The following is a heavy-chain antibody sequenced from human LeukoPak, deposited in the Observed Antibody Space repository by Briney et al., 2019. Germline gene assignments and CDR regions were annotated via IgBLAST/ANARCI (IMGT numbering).Heavy chain of an antibody. Sequence: GASVKVSCKASGYTFNHYDISWLRQATGQGPEWLGWVNPTTGNTVYAQRFQDRVTMSRNTSSSTAYMELNSLKSGDTAVYYCARGRTNYQSGDKYNRFDSWGQGTLVTVSS. CDR1: GYTFNHYD. V-gene: IGHV1-8*01. CDR3: ARGRTNYQSGDKYNRFDS. CDR2: VNPTTGNT. D-gene: IGHD2-8*01. J-gene: IGHJ5*01.